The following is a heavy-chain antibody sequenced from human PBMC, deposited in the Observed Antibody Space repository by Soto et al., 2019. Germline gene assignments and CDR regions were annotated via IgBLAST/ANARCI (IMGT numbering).Heavy chain of an antibody. Sequence: SETLSLTCAVSGGSISSGGYSWSWIRQPPGKGLEWIGYIYHSGSTYYNPSLKSRVTISVDRSKNQFSLKLSSVTAADTAVYYYARGVKDIVLMVYAIGGYYFDYWGQGTLVTVSS. J-gene: IGHJ4*02. D-gene: IGHD2-8*01. CDR3: ARGVKDIVLMVYAIGGYYFDY. CDR1: GGSISSGGYS. V-gene: IGHV4-30-2*01. CDR2: IYHSGST.